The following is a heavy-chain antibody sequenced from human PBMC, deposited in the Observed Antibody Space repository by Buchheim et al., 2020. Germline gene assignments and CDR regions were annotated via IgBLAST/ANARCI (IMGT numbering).Heavy chain of an antibody. CDR1: GFTFSSYE. D-gene: IGHD3-3*01. J-gene: IGHJ6*02. CDR3: ARDQKQQGDFWGGYGFSSKIDYYSMDV. V-gene: IGHV3-48*03. CDR2: ISSSGSTI. Sequence: EVQLVESGGGLVQPGGSLRLSCAASGFTFSSYEMNWVRQAPGKGLEWVSYISSSGSTIYYADSVKGRFTISRDNAKNSLYLQMNSRRAEDTAVYYCARDQKQQGDFWGGYGFSSKIDYYSMDVWGQGTT.